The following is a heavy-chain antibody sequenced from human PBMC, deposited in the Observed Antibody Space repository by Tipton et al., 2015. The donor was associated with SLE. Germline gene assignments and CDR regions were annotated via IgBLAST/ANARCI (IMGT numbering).Heavy chain of an antibody. D-gene: IGHD6-13*01. CDR3: ARGRQPTYYYYMDV. Sequence: SGFTFSDYWMHWVRQAPGKGPVWVSRLNSDGISTTYADSVKGRFTISRDNAKNTLYLQMNSLRAEDTAVYYCARGRQPTYYYYMDVWGKGTTVTVSS. CDR2: LNSDGIST. CDR1: GFTFSDYW. V-gene: IGHV3-74*01. J-gene: IGHJ6*03.